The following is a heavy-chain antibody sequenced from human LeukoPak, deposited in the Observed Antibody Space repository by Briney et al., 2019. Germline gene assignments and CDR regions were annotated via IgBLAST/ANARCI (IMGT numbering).Heavy chain of an antibody. J-gene: IGHJ5*02. D-gene: IGHD3-10*01. Sequence: PGESLRLSCAASGFTFSTYWMHWVRQAPGMGLVWVSRIDSDGSGASYADSVKGRFTISRDNAKNTLYLQMNSLRAEDTAVYYCVRIGPSGSGSYSFLDPWGQGTLVTVSS. V-gene: IGHV3-74*01. CDR2: IDSDGSGA. CDR1: GFTFSTYW. CDR3: VRIGPSGSGSYSFLDP.